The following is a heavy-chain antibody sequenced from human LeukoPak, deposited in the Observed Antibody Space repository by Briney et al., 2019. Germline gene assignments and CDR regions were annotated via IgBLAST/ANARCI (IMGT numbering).Heavy chain of an antibody. D-gene: IGHD3-22*01. J-gene: IGHJ4*02. CDR3: AREGYYDSSGSSFPFFDY. V-gene: IGHV3-30*04. Sequence: GRSLRLSCAASGSTFSSYALNWVRQAPGKGLEWVAVTSYDGSNKYFADSVKGRFTISRDNSKNTLYLQMNSLRVEDTAVYFCAREGYYDSSGSSFPFFDYWGQGTLVTVSS. CDR2: TSYDGSNK. CDR1: GSTFSSYA.